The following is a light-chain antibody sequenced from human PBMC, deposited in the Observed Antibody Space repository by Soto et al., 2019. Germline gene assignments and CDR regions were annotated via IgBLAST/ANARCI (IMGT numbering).Light chain of an antibody. CDR2: EVS. V-gene: IGLV2-8*01. J-gene: IGLJ3*02. CDR1: SSDVGAYNY. CDR3: TSYAGSNIWV. Sequence: QSVLTQPPSASGSPGQSVTMSCTGTSSDVGAYNYVSWYQQYPGKAPKLMIYEVSKRPSGVPDRFSGSKSGKTASLTVSGLQPEDEADYYCTSYAGSNIWVFGGGTKVTVL.